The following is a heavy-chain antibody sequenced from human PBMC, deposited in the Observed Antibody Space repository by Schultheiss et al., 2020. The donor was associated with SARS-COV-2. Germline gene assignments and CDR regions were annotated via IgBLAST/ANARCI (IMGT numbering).Heavy chain of an antibody. Sequence: GGSLRLSCAASGFNLRNYWMDWVRQAPGKGLEWVAVVLSDGNDKYYADSVKGRFTISRDNSKNTLYLQMNSLRTEDTSIYYCARAGSQADDYWGQGTLVTVSS. D-gene: IGHD6-19*01. J-gene: IGHJ4*02. CDR3: ARAGSQADDY. CDR1: GFNLRNYW. V-gene: IGHV3-30*01. CDR2: VLSDGNDK.